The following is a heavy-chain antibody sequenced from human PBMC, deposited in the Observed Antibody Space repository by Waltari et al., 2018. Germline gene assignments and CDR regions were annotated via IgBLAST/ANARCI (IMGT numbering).Heavy chain of an antibody. Sequence: QLQLQESGPGLVKPSETLSLTCTVSGGSISSSSYYWGWIHQPPGKGLEWIGSIYYSGSTYYNPSLKSRVTISVDTSKNQFSLKLSSVTAADTAVYYCARIAVAGTSGYYYYYMDVWGKGTTVTVSS. V-gene: IGHV4-39*07. CDR2: IYYSGST. D-gene: IGHD6-19*01. J-gene: IGHJ6*03. CDR3: ARIAVAGTSGYYYYYMDV. CDR1: GGSISSSSYY.